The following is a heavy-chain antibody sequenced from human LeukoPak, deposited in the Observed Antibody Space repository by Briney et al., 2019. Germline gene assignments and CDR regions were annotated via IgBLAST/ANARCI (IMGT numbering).Heavy chain of an antibody. J-gene: IGHJ4*02. V-gene: IGHV3-21*01. CDR3: ARDSTPPMTTTYGGF. D-gene: IGHD4-17*01. CDR1: GFTFSSYN. CDR2: ISTGSTYI. Sequence: PGGSLRLSCAASGFTFSSYNMNWVRQAPGKGLEWVSSISTGSTYIYYADSVKGRFTISRDNAKNSLYLQMNSLRAEDTAVYYCARDSTPPMTTTYGGFWGQGTLVTVSS.